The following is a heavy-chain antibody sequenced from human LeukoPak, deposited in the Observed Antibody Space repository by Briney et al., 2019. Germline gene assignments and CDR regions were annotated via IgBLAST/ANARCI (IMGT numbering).Heavy chain of an antibody. J-gene: IGHJ3*02. CDR1: GYTFTSYD. V-gene: IGHV1-8*01. CDR2: MNPNSGNT. D-gene: IGHD7-27*01. Sequence: GASVKVPCKASGYTFTSYDINWVRQATGQGLEWMGWMNPNSGNTGYAQKFQGRVTMTRNTSISTAYMELSSLRSEDTAVYYCAREDLNWGDAFDIWGQGTMVTVSS. CDR3: AREDLNWGDAFDI.